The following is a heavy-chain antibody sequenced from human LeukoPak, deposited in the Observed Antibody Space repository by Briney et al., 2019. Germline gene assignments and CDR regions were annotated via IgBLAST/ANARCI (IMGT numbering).Heavy chain of an antibody. CDR3: AREGYYDSSGYSSGFDY. CDR2: IYYSGST. J-gene: IGHJ4*02. CDR1: GGSFSGYY. Sequence: PSETLSLTCAVYGGSFSGYYWSWIRQPPGKGLEWIGYIYYSGSTNYNPSLKSRVTISVDTSKNQFSLKLSSVTAADTAVYYCAREGYYDSSGYSSGFDYWGQGTLVTVSS. V-gene: IGHV4-59*01. D-gene: IGHD3-22*01.